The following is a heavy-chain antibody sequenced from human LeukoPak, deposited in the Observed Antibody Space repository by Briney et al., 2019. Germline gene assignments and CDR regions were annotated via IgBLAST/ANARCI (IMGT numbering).Heavy chain of an antibody. J-gene: IGHJ4*02. V-gene: IGHV4-39*01. CDR3: ARLAVNFDY. CDR2: IYYSGST. CDR1: GGSISSSSYY. D-gene: IGHD3-16*02. Sequence: SETLSLTCTVSGGSISSSSYYWVWIRQPPGKGLEWIGSIYYSGSTYYNPSLKSRVTISIDTSKDQFSLKLSSVTAADTAVCYCARLAVNFDYWGQGTLVTVSS.